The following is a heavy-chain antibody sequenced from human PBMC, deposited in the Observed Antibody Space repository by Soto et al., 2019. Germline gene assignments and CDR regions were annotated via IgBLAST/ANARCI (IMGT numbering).Heavy chain of an antibody. J-gene: IGHJ3*02. D-gene: IGHD1-1*01. CDR1: GGFVSSGGYY. Sequence: QVQLQQWGAGLLKPSETLSLTCAVYGGFVSSGGYYWSWIRQPPGKGLEWIGEMSHSGGTHFNPSLKSRVTKSVDTSKNQFSLKMSSVTAADTALYYCARVERGTATTVVDAFDIWGPGTMVTVSS. CDR3: ARVERGTATTVVDAFDI. V-gene: IGHV4-34*01. CDR2: MSHSGGT.